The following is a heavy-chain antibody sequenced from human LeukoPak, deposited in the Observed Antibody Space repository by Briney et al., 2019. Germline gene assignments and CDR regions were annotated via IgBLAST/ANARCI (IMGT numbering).Heavy chain of an antibody. Sequence: SETLSLTCTVSGGSMNSHYWSWIRQPPGKGLEWLGYISYIGSTNYSPSLKSRVTISVDTSKNQFSLRLSSVTAADTAVYFCAGHQLALNALNIWGQGTMVSVSS. CDR3: AGHQLALNALNI. CDR2: ISYIGST. J-gene: IGHJ3*02. CDR1: GGSMNSHY. V-gene: IGHV4-59*11. D-gene: IGHD1-1*01.